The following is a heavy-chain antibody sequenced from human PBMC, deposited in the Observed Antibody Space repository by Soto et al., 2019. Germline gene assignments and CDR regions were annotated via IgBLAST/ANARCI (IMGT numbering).Heavy chain of an antibody. CDR2: IYHSGST. V-gene: IGHV4-30-4*01. CDR3: ARLTAGRTAGN. CDR1: GGSISRGNYY. J-gene: IGHJ4*02. D-gene: IGHD6-13*01. Sequence: QVLLQESGPRLVKPSQTLSLTCTVSGGSISRGNYYWSWIRQPLGKGLEWIGNIYHSGSTFYNPSLKSQITISIDTSKNQFSLRMTSVAAADTAIYYCARLTAGRTAGNWGQGTLVTVSS.